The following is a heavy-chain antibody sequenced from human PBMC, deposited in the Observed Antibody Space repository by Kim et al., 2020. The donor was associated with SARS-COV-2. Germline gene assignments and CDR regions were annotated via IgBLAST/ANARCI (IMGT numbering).Heavy chain of an antibody. CDR3: ARQGYYYDSTRGVYYFDY. J-gene: IGHJ4*02. D-gene: IGHD3-22*01. V-gene: IGHV4-39*01. Sequence: KSRVTISVDTSKNQFSLKLSSVTAADTAVYYCARQGYYYDSTRGVYYFDYWGQGTLVTVSS.